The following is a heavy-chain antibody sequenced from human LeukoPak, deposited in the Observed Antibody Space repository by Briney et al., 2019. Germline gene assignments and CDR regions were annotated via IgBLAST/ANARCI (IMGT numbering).Heavy chain of an antibody. J-gene: IGHJ4*02. V-gene: IGHV1-18*01. D-gene: IGHD6-19*01. CDR1: GYTFTSYG. CDR3: ARSQWLVDQGDY. Sequence: ASVKVSCKASGYTFTSYGISWVRQAPGQGLEWMGWISAYNGNTNYAQKLQGRATMTTDTSTSTAYMELRSLRSDDTAVYYCARSQWLVDQGDYWGQGTLVTVSS. CDR2: ISAYNGNT.